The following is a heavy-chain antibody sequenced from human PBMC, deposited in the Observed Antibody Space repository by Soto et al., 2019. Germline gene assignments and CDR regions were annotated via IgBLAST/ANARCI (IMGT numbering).Heavy chain of an antibody. J-gene: IGHJ4*02. CDR2: VFYSGST. D-gene: IGHD6-13*01. Sequence: PSETLSLTCTVSGGSISSSGHYWDWIRQPPKKGLEWIGSVFYSGSTYYNPSLKSRVTMSVDTSKNQFSLKLSSVTAADTAVYYCARGGLVSAGTLDYWGQGTQVTVSS. CDR1: GGSISSSGHY. V-gene: IGHV4-39*07. CDR3: ARGGLVSAGTLDY.